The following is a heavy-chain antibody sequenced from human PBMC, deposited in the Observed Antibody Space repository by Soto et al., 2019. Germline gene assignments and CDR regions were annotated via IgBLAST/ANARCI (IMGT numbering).Heavy chain of an antibody. V-gene: IGHV1-8*01. CDR2: IKPSTGDS. D-gene: IGHD6-13*01. J-gene: IGHJ4*02. CDR1: GYTFSSND. CDR3: ARGGPAAGFDL. Sequence: GASVKVSCKASGYTFSSNDIDWVRQASGQGLEWMGWIKPSTGDSGYAQDFQGRITLTRDTATGTAYMELSSLRPEDTAVYYCARGGPAAGFDLWGQGTLVTVSS.